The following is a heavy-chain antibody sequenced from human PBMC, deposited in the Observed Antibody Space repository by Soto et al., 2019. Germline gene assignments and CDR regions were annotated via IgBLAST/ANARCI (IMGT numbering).Heavy chain of an antibody. CDR3: VDSRYSNDPFGY. V-gene: IGHV2-5*01. Sequence: VSGPTMVNPTQTLTLTCTISGFSLSTSGVGVGWIRQPPGKALEWLALIFWNVAERYSPSLYSRLTITKVTSKNKVVIPMTNMTPVETATHYSVDSRYSNDPFGYWGRGTLGRVSS. D-gene: IGHD4-4*01. CDR1: GFSLSTSGVG. J-gene: IGHJ4*02. CDR2: IFWNVAE.